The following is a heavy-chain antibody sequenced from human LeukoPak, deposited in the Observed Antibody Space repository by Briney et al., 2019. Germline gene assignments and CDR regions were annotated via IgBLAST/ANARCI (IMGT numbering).Heavy chain of an antibody. CDR1: GGSVSDYY. CDR3: ARTVGITMVRGVIWCFGY. CDR2: IYYTGST. V-gene: IGHV4-59*02. Sequence: SETLSLTCTVSGGSVSDYYWSWIRQSPGKGLEWIGYIYYTGSTSYNPSLRSRVTMSADTSKNQFSLKLSSVTAADTAVYYCARTVGITMVRGVIWCFGYWGQGTLVTVSS. D-gene: IGHD3-10*01. J-gene: IGHJ4*02.